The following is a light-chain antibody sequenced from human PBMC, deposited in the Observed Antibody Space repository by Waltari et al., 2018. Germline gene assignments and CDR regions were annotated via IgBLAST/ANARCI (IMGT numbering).Light chain of an antibody. CDR2: AVS. Sequence: EVVMTQSPATLSVSPGESVTLSCRASQSVNDNLAWYQQKVGQAPRLLIYAVSSRATGIPARFSGTGSGTDFTLTITSLQAEDFAVYYCQHYNKWPPWTFGQGTKVEFK. J-gene: IGKJ1*01. CDR3: QHYNKWPPWT. V-gene: IGKV3-15*01. CDR1: QSVNDN.